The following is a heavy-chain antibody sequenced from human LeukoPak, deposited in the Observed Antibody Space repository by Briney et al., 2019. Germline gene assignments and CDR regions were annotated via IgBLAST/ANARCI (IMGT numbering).Heavy chain of an antibody. CDR3: ARDVGLSGYYGSGSYLDY. CDR1: GFTFSSYA. D-gene: IGHD3-10*01. CDR2: ISYDGSNK. Sequence: PGRSLRLSCAASGFTFSSYAMHWVRQAPGKGLEWVAVISYDGSNKYYADSVKGRFTISRDNSKNTLYLQMNSLRAEDTAVYYCARDVGLSGYYGSGSYLDYWGQGTLVTVSS. V-gene: IGHV3-30*04. J-gene: IGHJ4*02.